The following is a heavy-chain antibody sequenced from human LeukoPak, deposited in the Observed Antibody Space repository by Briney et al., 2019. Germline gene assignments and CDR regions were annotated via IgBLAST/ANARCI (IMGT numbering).Heavy chain of an antibody. V-gene: IGHV4-34*01. Sequence: PSETLSLTCAVYGESFSAYFWNWIRQAPGKPLEYIGEINHRGSSHYNPSLKTRVTLSVDTSKNQFSLKLTSVTAADTAVYFCARGSSFDGYCSAGACDAGYRDSWGQGTPVTVSS. CDR2: INHRGSS. D-gene: IGHD2-15*01. J-gene: IGHJ4*02. CDR3: ARGSSFDGYCSAGACDAGYRDS. CDR1: GESFSAYF.